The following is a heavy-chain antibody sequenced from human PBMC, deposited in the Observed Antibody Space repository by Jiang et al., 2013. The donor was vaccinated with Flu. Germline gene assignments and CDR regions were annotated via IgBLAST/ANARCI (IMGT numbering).Heavy chain of an antibody. CDR2: INPNSGGT. D-gene: IGHD2-2*01. Sequence: SGAEVKKPGASVKVSCKASGYTFTGYYMHWVRQAPGQGLEWMGWINPNSGGTNYAQKFQGWVTMTRDTSISTAYMELSRLRSDDTAVYYCARGSLTDIVVVPAAAYYYYGMDVWGQGTTVTVSS. CDR1: GYTFTGYY. CDR3: ARGSLTDIVVVPAAAYYYYGMDV. V-gene: IGHV1-2*04. J-gene: IGHJ6*02.